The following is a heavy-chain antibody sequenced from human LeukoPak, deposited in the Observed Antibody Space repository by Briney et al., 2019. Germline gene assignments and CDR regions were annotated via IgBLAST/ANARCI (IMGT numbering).Heavy chain of an antibody. CDR1: GGTFSSYA. CDR2: IIPILGIA. CDR3: ARDVRGYSGYDVLY. D-gene: IGHD5-12*01. Sequence: SVKVSCKASGGTFSSYAISWVRQAPGQGLEWMGRIIPILGIANYAQKFQGRVTITADKSTSTAYMELSSLRSEDTAVYYCARDVRGYSGYDVLYWGQGTLVTVSS. J-gene: IGHJ4*02. V-gene: IGHV1-69*04.